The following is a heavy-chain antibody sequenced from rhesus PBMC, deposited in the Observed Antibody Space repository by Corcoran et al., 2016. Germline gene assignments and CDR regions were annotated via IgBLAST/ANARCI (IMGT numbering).Heavy chain of an antibody. J-gene: IGHJ6*01. CDR3: AKDRGFQYGLDS. CDR1: GYSFTSYW. Sequence: EVQLVQSGAEVKRPGESLKISCKTSGYSFTSYWISWVRQMPGKGLVWRWAIDPRDSDTTFRPSSHGQITISADKSIITAYLQWSSLKASDSATYFCAKDRGFQYGLDSWGQGVVVTVSS. CDR2: IDPRDSDT. V-gene: IGHV5-2*01.